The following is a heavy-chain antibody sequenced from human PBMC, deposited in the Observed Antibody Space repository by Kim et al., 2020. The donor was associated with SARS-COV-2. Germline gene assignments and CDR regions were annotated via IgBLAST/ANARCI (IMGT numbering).Heavy chain of an antibody. CDR2: VYYTGTT. D-gene: IGHD3-10*01. CDR3: AGFSFQDFGEFKSASDI. CDR1: GASISTSKMY. J-gene: IGHJ3*02. V-gene: IGHV4-39*01. Sequence: SETLSLTCTFSGASISTSKMYWGWIRHSPGKGLEWIANVYYTGTTYYSPSLQSRVSVSVDTSNNQFSLSLTSVTASDTAVYFCAGFSFQDFGEFKSASDIWGRGTVVTVSS.